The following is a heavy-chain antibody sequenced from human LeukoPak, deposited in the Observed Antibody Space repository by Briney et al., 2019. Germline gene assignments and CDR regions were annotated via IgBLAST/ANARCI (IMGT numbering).Heavy chain of an antibody. D-gene: IGHD6-19*01. J-gene: IGHJ4*02. Sequence: ASVKVSCKTSGYTFTSYDINWVRQATGQGLEWMGWMNPNSGNTGYAQKFQGRFTISRDNSKNTLYLQMNSLRAEDTAVYYCAKFRPAVAPHFDYWGQGTLVTVSS. V-gene: IGHV1-8*01. CDR3: AKFRPAVAPHFDY. CDR1: GYTFTSYD. CDR2: MNPNSGNT.